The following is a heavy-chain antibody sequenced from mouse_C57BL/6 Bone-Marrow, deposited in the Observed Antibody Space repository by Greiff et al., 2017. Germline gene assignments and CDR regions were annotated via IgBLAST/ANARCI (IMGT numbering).Heavy chain of an antibody. CDR2: IWRGGST. CDR3: AKGITTVPFAY. Sequence: QVQLQQSGPGLVQPSQSLSITCTVSGFSLTSYGVHWVRQSPGKGLEWLGVIWRGGSTDYNAAFMSRLSITQDNSKSQVFFKMNSLPADDTAIYYCAKGITTVPFAYWGQGTLVTVSA. CDR1: GFSLTSYG. D-gene: IGHD1-1*01. V-gene: IGHV2-5*01. J-gene: IGHJ3*01.